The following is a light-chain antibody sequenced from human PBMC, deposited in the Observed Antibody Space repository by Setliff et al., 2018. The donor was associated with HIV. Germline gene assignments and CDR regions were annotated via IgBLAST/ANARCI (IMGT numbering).Light chain of an antibody. Sequence: QSVLTQPASVSGSPGQSITISCTGTSNDFGSYDYVSWYQHQPGKVPKLMIYEVSNRPSGVSDRFSGSKSGNTASLTISGLQTEDEADYYFSSFTSSSSDVFGTGTKVTVL. J-gene: IGLJ1*01. V-gene: IGLV2-14*01. CDR3: SSFTSSSSDV. CDR2: EVS. CDR1: SNDFGSYDY.